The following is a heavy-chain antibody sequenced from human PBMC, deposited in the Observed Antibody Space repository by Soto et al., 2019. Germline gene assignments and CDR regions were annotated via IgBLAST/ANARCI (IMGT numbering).Heavy chain of an antibody. CDR1: GSIFITYG. V-gene: IGHV1-69*06. D-gene: IGHD3-10*01. Sequence: QVQLVQSGAELKMPGSSVKVSCKPSGSIFITYGFSWVRQAPGQGLEGMGGIIPFLGQTTHAQKFQGRVPITADKATSTVYMELTNLTFEDTAVYFCARETAHRGASGRPLLPENFDSWGQGTLVTVSS. CDR2: IIPFLGQT. J-gene: IGHJ4*02. CDR3: ARETAHRGASGRPLLPENFDS.